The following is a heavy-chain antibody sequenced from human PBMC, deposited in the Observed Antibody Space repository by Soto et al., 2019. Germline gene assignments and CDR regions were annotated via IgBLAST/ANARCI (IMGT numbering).Heavy chain of an antibody. Sequence: PGGSLRLSCAASGFTFSSYSMNWVRQAPGKGLEWVSSISSSSSYIYYADSVKGRFTISRDNAKNSLYLQMNSLRAEDTAVYYCARASILEWLLPEDYYYYYGMDVWGQGTTVTVSS. D-gene: IGHD3-3*01. CDR3: ARASILEWLLPEDYYYYYGMDV. CDR2: ISSSSSYI. CDR1: GFTFSSYS. V-gene: IGHV3-21*01. J-gene: IGHJ6*02.